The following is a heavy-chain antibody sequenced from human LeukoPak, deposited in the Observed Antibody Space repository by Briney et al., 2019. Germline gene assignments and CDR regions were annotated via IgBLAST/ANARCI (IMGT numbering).Heavy chain of an antibody. J-gene: IGHJ4*02. CDR3: ARVGATGSGYYFDY. Sequence: PSETLSLTCTVSGGSISSYYWSGIRQPAGKGLEGIGRIYTSGSTNYNPSLKSRVTISVGKSKNQFSPKLSSVTAADTAVYYCARVGATGSGYYFDYWGQGTLVTVSS. CDR1: GGSISSYY. V-gene: IGHV4-4*07. D-gene: IGHD1-26*01. CDR2: IYTSGST.